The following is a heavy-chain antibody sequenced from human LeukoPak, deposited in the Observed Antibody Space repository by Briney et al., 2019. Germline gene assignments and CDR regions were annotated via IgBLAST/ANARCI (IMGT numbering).Heavy chain of an antibody. Sequence: GGSLRLSCAASGFTVSSNYMSWVRQAPGKGLEWVSVIYSGGSTYYADSVKGRFTISRDNSKNTLYLQMNSLRAEDTAVYYCAKLIAWGVGAPSHAFDLWGQGKMVTVSS. J-gene: IGHJ3*01. CDR2: IYSGGST. CDR3: AKLIAWGVGAPSHAFDL. D-gene: IGHD1-26*01. CDR1: GFTVSSNY. V-gene: IGHV3-53*05.